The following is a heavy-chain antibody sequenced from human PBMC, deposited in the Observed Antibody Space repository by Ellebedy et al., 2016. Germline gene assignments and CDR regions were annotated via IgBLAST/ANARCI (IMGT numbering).Heavy chain of an antibody. D-gene: IGHD4-23*01. V-gene: IGHV3-23*01. J-gene: IGHJ4*02. CDR2: ISGSGGST. CDR3: AKGGPTVVTQFDY. Sequence: GESLKISXAASGFTFSSYAMSWVRQAPGKGLEWVSAISGSGGSTYYADSVKGRFTISRDNSKNTLYLQMNSLRAEDTAVYYCAKGGPTVVTQFDYWGQGTLVTVSS. CDR1: GFTFSSYA.